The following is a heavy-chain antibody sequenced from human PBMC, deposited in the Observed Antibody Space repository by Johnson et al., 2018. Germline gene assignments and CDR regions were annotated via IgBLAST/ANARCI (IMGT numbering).Heavy chain of an antibody. J-gene: IGHJ3*02. D-gene: IGHD3-10*01. Sequence: EVQLVESGGGLVQPGGSLRLSCAASGFTVSSNYMSWVRQAPGKGLEWVSVIYSGGSTYYADSVKGRFTISRDNSKNTLYLQMKSLRAEDTAVYYCAKGGDGLLWFGDDAFDIWGQGTMVTVSS. CDR3: AKGGDGLLWFGDDAFDI. CDR1: GFTVSSNY. V-gene: IGHV3-66*02. CDR2: IYSGGST.